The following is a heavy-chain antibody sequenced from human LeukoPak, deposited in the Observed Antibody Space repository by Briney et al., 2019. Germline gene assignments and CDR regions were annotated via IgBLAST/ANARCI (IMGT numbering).Heavy chain of an antibody. CDR2: IIPIFGTA. D-gene: IGHD6-13*01. V-gene: IGHV1-69*05. CDR1: VGTFSSYA. CDR3: ASGIADNWFDP. J-gene: IGHJ5*02. Sequence: SVKVSCKASVGTFSSYAISWVRPAPGQGVEWMGGIIPIFGTANYAQKFQGRVTITTDEATSTAYMELSSLRSEDTAVYYCASGIADNWFDPWGQGTLVTVSS.